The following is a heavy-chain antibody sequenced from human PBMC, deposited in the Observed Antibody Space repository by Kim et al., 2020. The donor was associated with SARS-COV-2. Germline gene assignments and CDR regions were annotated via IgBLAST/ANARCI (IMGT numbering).Heavy chain of an antibody. J-gene: IGHJ4*02. D-gene: IGHD5-12*01. CDR3: ASRDGYKNPDY. V-gene: IGHV1-69*13. CDR2: IIPIFGTA. Sequence: SVKVSCKASGGTFSSYSISWVRQAPGQGLEWMGGIIPIFGTANYAQKFQGRVTITADESTSTAYMELSSLRSEDTAVYYCASRDGYKNPDYWGQGTLVTVSS. CDR1: GGTFSSYS.